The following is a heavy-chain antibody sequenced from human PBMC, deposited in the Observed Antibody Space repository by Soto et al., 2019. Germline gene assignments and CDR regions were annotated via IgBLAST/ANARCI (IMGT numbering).Heavy chain of an antibody. CDR2: INADWSST. D-gene: IGHD1-7*01. CDR1: GFIFSRFW. V-gene: IGHV3-74*01. Sequence: GSLRLSCAASGFIFSRFWLHWVRQAPGKGLVWVSRINADWSSTSYADSVKGRFTISRDNAKNTLYLQMNSLRAEDTAVYYCARVNNWNYPVDFWGQGTLVTVSS. J-gene: IGHJ4*02. CDR3: ARVNNWNYPVDF.